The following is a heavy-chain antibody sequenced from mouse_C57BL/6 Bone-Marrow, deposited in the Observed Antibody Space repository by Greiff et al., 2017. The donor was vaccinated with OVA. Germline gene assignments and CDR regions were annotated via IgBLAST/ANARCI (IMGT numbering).Heavy chain of an antibody. V-gene: IGHV1-59*01. J-gene: IGHJ2*01. CDR2: IDTYDSYT. CDR3: ARSGDYDNCYY. D-gene: IGHD2-4*01. Sequence: QVQLQQPGAELVRPGTSVKLSCKASGYTFTSYWMHWVQQRPGQGLAWIGVIDTYDSYTNYNQKFKGQATLTVDTSYRTAYLQLSILTSEDSAVYYWARSGDYDNCYYWGQGTTLTVSS. CDR1: GYTFTSYW.